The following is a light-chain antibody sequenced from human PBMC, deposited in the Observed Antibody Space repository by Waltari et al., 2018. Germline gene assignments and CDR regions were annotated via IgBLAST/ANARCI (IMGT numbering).Light chain of an antibody. Sequence: QSVLTQPPSVYGAPGQRVTLPCTGGGPTIGDGYVLPCYRQLPGKAPELLIYGVNNRPSGVPDRFFGSLSGTSASLAITGLQAEDEADYYCQSYDTSLSVVFGGGTKLTV. CDR1: GPTIGDGYV. CDR2: GVN. V-gene: IGLV1-40*01. J-gene: IGLJ2*01. CDR3: QSYDTSLSVV.